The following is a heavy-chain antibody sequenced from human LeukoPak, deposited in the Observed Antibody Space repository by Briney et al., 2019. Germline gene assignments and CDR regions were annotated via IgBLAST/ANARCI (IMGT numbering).Heavy chain of an antibody. V-gene: IGHV3-23*01. J-gene: IGHJ4*02. Sequence: HAGGSLRLSCAASGFTFSSYALSWVRQAPGKGLDWVSTISSTGGSTYYADSVKGRFTISRDNSKNTLYLQMNSLRAEDTAVYYCAKGLRFLENLSNFDYWGQGTLVTVSS. CDR2: ISSTGGST. CDR1: GFTFSSYA. D-gene: IGHD3-3*01. CDR3: AKGLRFLENLSNFDY.